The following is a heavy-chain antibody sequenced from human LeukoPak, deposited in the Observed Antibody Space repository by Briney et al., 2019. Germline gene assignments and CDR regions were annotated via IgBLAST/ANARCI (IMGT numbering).Heavy chain of an antibody. Sequence: VASVKVSCKASGYTFTGYYMHWVRQAPGQGLEWMGWINPNSGGTNYAQKFQGRVTMTRDTSISTAYMEPSKLRSDDTAVYYCATDRAYCGVDCYPTVFDYWGQGTLVTVSS. J-gene: IGHJ4*02. CDR3: ATDRAYCGVDCYPTVFDY. CDR2: INPNSGGT. CDR1: GYTFTGYY. V-gene: IGHV1-2*02. D-gene: IGHD2-21*02.